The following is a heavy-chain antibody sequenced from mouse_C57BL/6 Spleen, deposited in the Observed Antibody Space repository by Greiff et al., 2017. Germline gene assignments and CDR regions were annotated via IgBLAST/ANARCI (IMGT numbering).Heavy chain of an antibody. Sequence: EVQLQQSGPELVKPGASVKISCKASGYSFTGYYMNWVKQSPEKSLEWIGEINPSTGGTTYNQKFKAKATLTVDKSSSTAYMQLKSLTSEDSAVYYCASRLGYWGQGTTLTVSS. J-gene: IGHJ2*01. CDR3: ASRLGY. V-gene: IGHV1-42*01. CDR1: GYSFTGYY. CDR2: INPSTGGT. D-gene: IGHD2-4*01.